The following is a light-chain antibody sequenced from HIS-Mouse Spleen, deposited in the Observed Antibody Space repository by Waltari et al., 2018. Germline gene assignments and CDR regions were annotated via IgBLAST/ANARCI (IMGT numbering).Light chain of an antibody. CDR3: SSYAGSNNFVV. V-gene: IGLV2-8*01. Sequence: QSALTQPPSASGSPGQSVTISCTGTSSDVGGYNYVPWYPQHPGKAPKLMIYEVSKRPSGVPDRFSGSKSGNTASLTVSGLQAEDEADYYCSSYAGSNNFVVFGGGTKLTVL. CDR1: SSDVGGYNY. CDR2: EVS. J-gene: IGLJ2*01.